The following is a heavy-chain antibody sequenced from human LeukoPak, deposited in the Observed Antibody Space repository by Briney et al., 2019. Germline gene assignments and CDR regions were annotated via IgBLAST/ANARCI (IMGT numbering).Heavy chain of an antibody. CDR3: VRGSSTWSPLGDY. V-gene: IGHV3-74*01. Sequence: GGSLRLSCAASGFTFSTYWMHWVRQAPGQGPVWVSRISPDGSTTTYADSVRGRFSISRDNAKNTPYMQMNSLRVDDTAVYYCVRGSSTWSPLGDYWGQGTLVTVST. CDR1: GFTFSTYW. CDR2: ISPDGSTT. J-gene: IGHJ4*02. D-gene: IGHD6-13*01.